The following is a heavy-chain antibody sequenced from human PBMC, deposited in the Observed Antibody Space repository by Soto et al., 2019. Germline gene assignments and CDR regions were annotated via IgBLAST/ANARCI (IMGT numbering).Heavy chain of an antibody. D-gene: IGHD6-13*01. CDR1: GGSFSGYY. V-gene: IGHV4-34*01. Sequence: SETLSLTCAVYGGSFSGYYWSWIRQPPGKGLEWIGEINHSGSTNYNPSLKSRVTISVDTSKNQFSLKLGSVTAADTAVYYCARGRAAAAGLGFWFDPWGQGTLVTVSS. CDR2: INHSGST. J-gene: IGHJ5*02. CDR3: ARGRAAAAGLGFWFDP.